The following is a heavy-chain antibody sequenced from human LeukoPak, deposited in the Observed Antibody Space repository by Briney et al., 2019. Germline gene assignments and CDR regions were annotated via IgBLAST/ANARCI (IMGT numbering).Heavy chain of an antibody. CDR2: INHSGST. J-gene: IGHJ6*02. D-gene: IGHD5-18*01. V-gene: IGHV4-34*01. CDR1: GGSFSGYY. Sequence: SETLSLTCAVYGGSFSGYYWSWIRQPPGKGLEWIGEINHSGSTNYNPSLKSRVTISVDTSKNQFSLNLSSVTAADTAVYYCARVSAMDGNYYYYYGMDVWGQGTTVTVSS. CDR3: ARVSAMDGNYYYYYGMDV.